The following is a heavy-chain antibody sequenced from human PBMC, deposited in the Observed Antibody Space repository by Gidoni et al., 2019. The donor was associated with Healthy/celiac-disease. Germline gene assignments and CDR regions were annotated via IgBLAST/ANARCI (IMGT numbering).Heavy chain of an antibody. CDR2: INHHGST. D-gene: IGHD5-18*01. J-gene: IGHJ4*02. V-gene: IGHV4-34*01. Sequence: QVQLQQWGAGLLKPSETLSVTCAVYGRSFSGDCWSWLRQPPGKGLEWIGEINHHGSTNYNPSLKSRVIISVDTSKNQFSLKLSSVTAADTAVYYCARSRIQLCWNFDYWGQGTLVTVSS. CDR3: ARSRIQLCWNFDY. CDR1: GRSFSGDC.